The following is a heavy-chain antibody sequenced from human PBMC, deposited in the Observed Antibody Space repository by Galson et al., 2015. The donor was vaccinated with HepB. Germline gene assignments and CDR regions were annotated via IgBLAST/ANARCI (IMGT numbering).Heavy chain of an antibody. D-gene: IGHD2-2*01. V-gene: IGHV4-30-4*01. J-gene: IGHJ6*03. CDR1: GGSISSGDYF. CDR2: ISYSGSA. CDR3: AREGLFDCSSTSCYGYYYYVDV. Sequence: TLSLTCTVTGGSISSGDYFWSWIRQPPGKGLEWIGYISYSGSAYYNPSLNSRPTFSLDTSKNQFSLKLSSVTAADTAVYYCAREGLFDCSSTSCYGYYYYVDVWGTGTTVTVSS.